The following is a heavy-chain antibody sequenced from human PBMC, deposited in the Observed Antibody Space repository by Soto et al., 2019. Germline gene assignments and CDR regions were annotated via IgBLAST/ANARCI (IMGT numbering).Heavy chain of an antibody. CDR3: AKTASMTIRDGFDH. D-gene: IGHD4-17*01. V-gene: IGHV3-23*01. CDR1: GFTFSSYA. CDR2: ISGSGSNP. J-gene: IGHJ4*02. Sequence: EVQVLESGGGLVQPGGSLRLSCAASGFTFSSYAMSWVRQAPGQGLEWVSAISGSGSNPYYADSVKGRFTISRDNSKNTLYLQMNSLRAEDLALYYCAKTASMTIRDGFDHWGQGTLVTVSS.